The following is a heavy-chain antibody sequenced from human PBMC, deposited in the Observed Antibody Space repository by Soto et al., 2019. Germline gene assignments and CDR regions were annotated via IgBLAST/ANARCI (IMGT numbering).Heavy chain of an antibody. J-gene: IGHJ5*02. CDR2: ISAYNGNT. V-gene: IGHV1-18*01. CDR3: ARDRSIPVAGSLSWFDP. Sequence: ASVKVSCKASGYTFTSYGISWVRQAPGQGLEWMGWISAYNGNTNYAQKLQGRVTMTTDTSTSTAYMELRSLRSDDTAVYYCARDRSIPVAGSLSWFDPWGQGTLVTVSS. D-gene: IGHD6-19*01. CDR1: GYTFTSYG.